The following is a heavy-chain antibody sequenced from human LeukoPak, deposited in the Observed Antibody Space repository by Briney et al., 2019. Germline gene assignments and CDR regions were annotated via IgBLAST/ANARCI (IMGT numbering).Heavy chain of an antibody. Sequence: GGSLRLSCAVSGFIFSSYWMNWVRQAPGKGLEWVAVISYDGSNKYYADSVKGRFTISRDNSKNTLYLQMNSLRAEDTAVYYCARDSYDYVWGSYRFDYWGQGTLVTVSS. CDR1: GFIFSSYW. CDR2: ISYDGSNK. V-gene: IGHV3-30-3*01. D-gene: IGHD3-16*02. J-gene: IGHJ4*02. CDR3: ARDSYDYVWGSYRFDY.